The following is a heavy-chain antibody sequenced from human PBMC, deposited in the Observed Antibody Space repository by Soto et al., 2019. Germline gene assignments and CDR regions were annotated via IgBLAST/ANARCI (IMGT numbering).Heavy chain of an antibody. Sequence: GSLRLSCVASGFTFSSFSMNWVRQAPGKGLEWVSCIGIDSGATHYAPSVEGRFTISRDNARNSLSLQMNSLRAEDTAVYYCARDHQWSLDYWGQGALVTVSS. CDR1: GFTFSSFS. J-gene: IGHJ4*02. CDR2: IGIDSGAT. V-gene: IGHV3-48*01. D-gene: IGHD2-8*01. CDR3: ARDHQWSLDY.